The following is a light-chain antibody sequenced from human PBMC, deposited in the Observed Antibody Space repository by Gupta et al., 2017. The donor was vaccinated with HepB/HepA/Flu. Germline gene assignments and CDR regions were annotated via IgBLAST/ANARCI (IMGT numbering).Light chain of an antibody. V-gene: IGKV3-15*01. CDR2: DTS. CDR1: HSVSSN. J-gene: IGKJ5*01. Sequence: IVMTQSPATLSVSPEERVTLSCRASHSVSSNVAWYQKKRSQAPTLLIYDTSSRATGVPARFSASGSGTEFTLTISSLQSEDFAVYYCQQYNDWPIAFGQGTRLEIK. CDR3: QQYNDWPIA.